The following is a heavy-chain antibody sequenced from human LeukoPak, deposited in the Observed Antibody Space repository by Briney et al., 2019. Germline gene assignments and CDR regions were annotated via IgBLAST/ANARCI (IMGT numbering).Heavy chain of an antibody. CDR3: ARERPPVRGKRVAFDI. CDR1: GGTFSSYA. Sequence: ATVKVSCKASGGTFSSYAISWVRQAPGQGLEWMGRIIPIFGTANYAQKFQGRVTITTDESTSTAYMELSSLRSEDTAVYYCARERPPVRGKRVAFDIWGQGTKVTVSS. J-gene: IGHJ3*02. CDR2: IIPIFGTA. V-gene: IGHV1-69*05. D-gene: IGHD3-10*02.